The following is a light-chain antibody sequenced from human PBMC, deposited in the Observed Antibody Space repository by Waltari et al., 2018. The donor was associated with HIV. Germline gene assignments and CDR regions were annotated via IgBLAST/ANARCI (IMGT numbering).Light chain of an antibody. J-gene: IGLJ3*02. V-gene: IGLV2-11*01. CDR1: RSDVGGYNY. CDR3: CSYAGGYTLV. CDR2: DVT. Sequence: QSALTQPRSVSGSPGQSVTISCTGTRSDVGGYNYVPWYQQHPGKAPKLMIYDVTKRPSGVPDRFSGSKSGNTASLTISGLQAEDEADYFCCSYAGGYTLVFGGGTKLTVL.